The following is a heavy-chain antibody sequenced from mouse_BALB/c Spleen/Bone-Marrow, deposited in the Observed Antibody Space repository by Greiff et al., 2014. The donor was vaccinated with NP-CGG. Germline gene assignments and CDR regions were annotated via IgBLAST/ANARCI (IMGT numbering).Heavy chain of an antibody. D-gene: IGHD2-13*01. J-gene: IGHJ3*01. CDR3: ARRDYSFAY. CDR1: GYAFTNYL. Sequence: VQLVESGAELVRPGTSVKVSCKASGYAFTNYLIEWVKQRPGQGLEWIGVINPGSGGTNYNEKFKGKATLTADKSSSTAYMQLSSLTSGDSAVYFCARRDYSFAYWGQGTLVTVSA. V-gene: IGHV1-54*01. CDR2: INPGSGGT.